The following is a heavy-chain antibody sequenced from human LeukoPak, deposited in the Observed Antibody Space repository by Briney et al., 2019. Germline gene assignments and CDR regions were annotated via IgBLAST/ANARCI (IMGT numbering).Heavy chain of an antibody. CDR2: ISYDGGKK. V-gene: IGHV3-30*03. Sequence: GRSLRLSCAASEFTFGSYGMHWVRQAPGKGLEWVAVISYDGGKKYYADSVKGRFTISRDNAKNSLYLQMNSLRAEDTALYYCARVVGYYYDSSGYYGPYYFDYWGQGTLVTVSS. J-gene: IGHJ4*02. D-gene: IGHD3-22*01. CDR1: EFTFGSYG. CDR3: ARVVGYYYDSSGYYGPYYFDY.